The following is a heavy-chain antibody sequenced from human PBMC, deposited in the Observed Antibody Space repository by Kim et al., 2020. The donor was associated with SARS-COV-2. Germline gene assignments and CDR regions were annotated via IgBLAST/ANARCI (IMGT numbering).Heavy chain of an antibody. CDR2: ISGDGGST. CDR1: GFTFDDYA. V-gene: IGHV3-43*02. J-gene: IGHJ3*02. Sequence: GGSLRLSCAASGFTFDDYAMHWVRQAPGKGLEWVSLISGDGGSTYYADSVKGRFTISRDNSKNSLYLQMNSLRTEDTALYYCAKEYGSGSYEAFDIWGQGTMVTVSS. D-gene: IGHD3-10*01. CDR3: AKEYGSGSYEAFDI.